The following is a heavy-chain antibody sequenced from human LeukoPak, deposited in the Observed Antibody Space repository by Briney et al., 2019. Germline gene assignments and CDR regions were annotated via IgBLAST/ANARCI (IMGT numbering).Heavy chain of an antibody. Sequence: SETLSLTCTVSGGSISSYYWSWIRQPPGKGLEWIGYIYYSGSTNYNPSLKSRVTISVDTSKNQFSLKLSSVTAADTAVYYCARANRGLLQQEAFDTWAKGQWSPSLQ. CDR2: IYYSGST. D-gene: IGHD3-10*01. CDR1: GGSISSYY. V-gene: IGHV4-59*01. CDR3: ARANRGLLQQEAFDT. J-gene: IGHJ3*02.